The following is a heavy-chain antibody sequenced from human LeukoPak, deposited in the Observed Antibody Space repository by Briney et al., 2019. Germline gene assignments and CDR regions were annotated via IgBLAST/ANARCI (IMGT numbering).Heavy chain of an antibody. CDR2: VNPSGSST. Sequence: ASVKVSCKASGYSFTSHYMHWVRQAPGQGLEWLGLVNPSGSSTLYAQKFQGRVTMTRDTSISTAYMELSRLRSDDTAVYYCARDSGERGSGSYLIAYWGQGTLVTVSS. D-gene: IGHD3-10*01. CDR3: ARDSGERGSGSYLIAY. CDR1: GYSFTSHY. V-gene: IGHV1-46*01. J-gene: IGHJ4*02.